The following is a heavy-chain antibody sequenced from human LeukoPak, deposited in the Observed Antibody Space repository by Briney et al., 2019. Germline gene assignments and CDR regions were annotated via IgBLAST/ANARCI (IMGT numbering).Heavy chain of an antibody. V-gene: IGHV3-64*01. J-gene: IGHJ4*02. CDR3: ARDSCSSPSCFDL. CDR1: GFSFSSYD. Sequence: GGSLRLSCAASGFSFSSYDMHWVRQAPGKGLEYVSAISSNGGSTYYANSVKGRFTTSRDNSKNTLYLQMGSLRAEDTAMYYCARDSCSSPSCFDLWGQGTLVTVSS. D-gene: IGHD2-2*01. CDR2: ISSNGGST.